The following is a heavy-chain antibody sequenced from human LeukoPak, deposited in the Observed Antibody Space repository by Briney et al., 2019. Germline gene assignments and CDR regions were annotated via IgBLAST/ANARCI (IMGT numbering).Heavy chain of an antibody. Sequence: PSETLSLTCTVSGGSISSSTYYWGWIRQPPGKGLEWIGSIYYSGSTYYNPSLKSRVIISVDTSKNQFSLKESSVTAADTAVYYCARQSAVAGKMDYWGQGTLVTVSS. V-gene: IGHV4-39*01. CDR3: ARQSAVAGKMDY. CDR1: GGSISSSTYY. CDR2: IYYSGST. D-gene: IGHD6-19*01. J-gene: IGHJ4*02.